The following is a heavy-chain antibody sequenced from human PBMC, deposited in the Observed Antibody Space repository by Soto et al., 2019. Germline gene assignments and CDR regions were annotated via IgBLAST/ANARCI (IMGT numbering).Heavy chain of an antibody. CDR1: GYTYISYS. J-gene: IGHJ6*02. D-gene: IGHD1-1*01. CDR2: INVGNGNT. V-gene: IGHV1-3*01. CDR3: AREMTTRGMDV. Sequence: ASVKVSCKASGYTYISYSMHWVRQAPGQRLEWMGWINVGNGNTKYSQNFQGRVTINQDTSASTAYMELSSLTSEDTAVYYCAREMTTRGMDVWGQGTTVTVSS.